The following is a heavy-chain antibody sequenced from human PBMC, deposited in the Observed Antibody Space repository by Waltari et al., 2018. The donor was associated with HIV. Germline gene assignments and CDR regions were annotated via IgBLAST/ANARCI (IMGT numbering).Heavy chain of an antibody. D-gene: IGHD3-3*01. V-gene: IGHV1-3*01. CDR1: GYTFTSYA. CDR2: INAGNGNT. J-gene: IGHJ5*02. CDR3: AREGYYDFWSGYYKEYNWFDP. Sequence: QVQLVQSGAEVKKPGASVKVSCKASGYTFTSYAMHWVRQAPGQRLEWMGWINAGNGNTKYSQKFQGRVTITRDTSASTAYMELSSLRSEDTAVYYCAREGYYDFWSGYYKEYNWFDPWGQGTLVTVSS.